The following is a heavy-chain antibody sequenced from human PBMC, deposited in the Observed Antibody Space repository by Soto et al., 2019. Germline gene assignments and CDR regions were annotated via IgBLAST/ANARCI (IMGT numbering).Heavy chain of an antibody. CDR3: ARDYTYYDFWSGYLDV. V-gene: IGHV4-61*08. J-gene: IGHJ6*02. CDR2: IYYSGST. D-gene: IGHD3-3*01. Sequence: PSETLSVTCAVSGGSIRSGGYYWSWIRQPPGKGLEWIGYIYYSGSTNYNPSLKSRVTISVDTSKNQFSLKLSSVTAADTAVYYCARDYTYYDFWSGYLDVWGQGTTVTVSS. CDR1: GGSIRSGGYY.